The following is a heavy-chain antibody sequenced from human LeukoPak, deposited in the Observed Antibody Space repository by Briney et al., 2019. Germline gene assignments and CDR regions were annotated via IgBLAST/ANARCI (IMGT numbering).Heavy chain of an antibody. CDR2: TYYRSKWFT. Sequence: SQTLSLTCGISGDSVSSNSAAWNWIRQSPSRGLEWLGRTYYRSKWFTNSAPSVKSRIIINPDTPNNQVSLQLNSVTPEDTAVYYCARSDCSSGKCPGSDNWGQGTLVTVSS. D-gene: IGHD6-19*01. CDR1: GDSVSSNSAA. J-gene: IGHJ4*02. V-gene: IGHV6-1*01. CDR3: ARSDCSSGKCPGSDN.